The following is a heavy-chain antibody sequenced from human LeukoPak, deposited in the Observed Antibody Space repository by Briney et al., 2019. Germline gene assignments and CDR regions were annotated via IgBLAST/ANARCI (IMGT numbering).Heavy chain of an antibody. CDR3: CTGDFDH. Sequence: GGSLRLSCEVSGFTSGTNGLTYGLTWVRQAPGKGLEWVSSVSGSGDATYIADSVRGRFTISRDNAKNSLYLQMNSLRAEDMALYYCCTGDFDHWGQGTLVTVSS. J-gene: IGHJ4*02. CDR2: VSGSGDAT. V-gene: IGHV3-20*04. D-gene: IGHD3-10*02. CDR1: GFTSGTNGLTYG.